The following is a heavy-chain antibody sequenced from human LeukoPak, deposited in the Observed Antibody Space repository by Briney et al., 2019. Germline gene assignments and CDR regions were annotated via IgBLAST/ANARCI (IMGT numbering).Heavy chain of an antibody. J-gene: IGHJ4*02. CDR3: ARAYYDSSGYYELDY. CDR1: GGSISSGGYY. D-gene: IGHD3-22*01. Sequence: SETLSLTCTVSGGSISSGGYYWSWIRQHPGKGLEWIGYIYYSGSTYYNPSLKSRVTISVDTSKNQFSLKLSSVTAADTAVYYCARAYYDSSGYYELDYWGQGTLVTVSS. V-gene: IGHV4-31*03. CDR2: IYYSGST.